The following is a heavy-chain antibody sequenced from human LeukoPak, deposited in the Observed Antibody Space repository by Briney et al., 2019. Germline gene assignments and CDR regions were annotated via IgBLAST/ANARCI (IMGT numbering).Heavy chain of an antibody. D-gene: IGHD3-16*01. CDR1: GYSFTSYD. Sequence: GASVKVSCKASGYSFTSYDINWVRQATGQGLEWMGWISAYNGNTNYAQKLQGRVTMTTDTSTSTAYMELRSLRSDDTAVYYCASFRMGAGTHDAFDIWGQGTMVTVSS. CDR2: ISAYNGNT. CDR3: ASFRMGAGTHDAFDI. J-gene: IGHJ3*02. V-gene: IGHV1-18*01.